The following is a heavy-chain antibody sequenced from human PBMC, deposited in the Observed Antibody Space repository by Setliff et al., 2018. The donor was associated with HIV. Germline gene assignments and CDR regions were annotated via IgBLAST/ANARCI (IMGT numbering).Heavy chain of an antibody. Sequence: GESLKISCKASGYSFTSHWIAWVRQLPGEALEWIAIIYPSDSDIKYSPSFQGQVTISADKSINTAYLQWNSLKASDTAMYYCARQPTDTSGYNNWFDSWGQGTLVTVSS. CDR3: ARQPTDTSGYNNWFDS. CDR2: IYPSDSDI. J-gene: IGHJ5*01. CDR1: GYSFTSHW. V-gene: IGHV5-51*01. D-gene: IGHD3-3*01.